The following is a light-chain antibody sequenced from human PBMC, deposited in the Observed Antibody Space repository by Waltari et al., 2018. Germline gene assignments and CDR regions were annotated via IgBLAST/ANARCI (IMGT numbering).Light chain of an antibody. V-gene: IGKV3-20*01. J-gene: IGKJ1*01. CDR1: QSVSSSY. CDR3: QQYGNSPWA. Sequence: EIVLTQSPGTLSLSPGERATLSCRASQSVSSSYLAWYQQKPGQAPRLLIYGASSRATGISDRFSCSGSGTDFTLTISRLEPEDFAVYYCQQYGNSPWAFGQGTKVEIK. CDR2: GAS.